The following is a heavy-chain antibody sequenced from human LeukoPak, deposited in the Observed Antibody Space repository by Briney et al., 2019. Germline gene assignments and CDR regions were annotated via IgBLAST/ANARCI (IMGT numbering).Heavy chain of an antibody. D-gene: IGHD5-24*01. CDR3: ARDGWRADAFDI. V-gene: IGHV3-48*04. CDR1: GFTVSSNY. Sequence: GGSLRLSCAASGFTVSSNYMNWVRQAPGMGLEWVSGISWNSGSIGYADSVKGRFTISRDNAKNSLYLQMNSLRAEDTAVYYCARDGWRADAFDIWGQGTMVTVSS. J-gene: IGHJ3*02. CDR2: ISWNSGSI.